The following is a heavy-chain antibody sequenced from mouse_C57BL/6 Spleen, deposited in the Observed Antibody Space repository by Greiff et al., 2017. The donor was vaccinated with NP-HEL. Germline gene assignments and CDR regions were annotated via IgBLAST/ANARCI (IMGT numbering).Heavy chain of an antibody. CDR1: GYTFTDYY. J-gene: IGHJ3*01. CDR3: ARSRGYYSNSFAY. V-gene: IGHV1-26*01. CDR2: INPNNGGT. D-gene: IGHD2-5*01. Sequence: EVQLQQSGPELVKPGASVKISCKASGYTFTDYYMNWVKQSHGKSLEWIGDINPNNGGTSYNQKFKGKATLTVDKSSSTAYMELRSLTSEDSAVYYCARSRGYYSNSFAYWGQGTLVTVSA.